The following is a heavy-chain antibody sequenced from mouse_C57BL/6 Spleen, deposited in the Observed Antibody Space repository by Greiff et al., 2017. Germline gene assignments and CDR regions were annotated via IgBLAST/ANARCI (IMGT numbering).Heavy chain of an antibody. CDR2: NLPGSGST. Sequence: VQLQQSGAELMKPGASVKLSCKATGYTFTGYWIEWVKQRPGHGLEWIGENLPGSGSTNYNEKFKGKATFTADPSSNTAYMQLSILTTEDSAIYYCARRGSYDYDGWYFDVWGTGTTVTVSS. CDR1: GYTFTGYW. D-gene: IGHD2-4*01. V-gene: IGHV1-9*01. J-gene: IGHJ1*03. CDR3: ARRGSYDYDGWYFDV.